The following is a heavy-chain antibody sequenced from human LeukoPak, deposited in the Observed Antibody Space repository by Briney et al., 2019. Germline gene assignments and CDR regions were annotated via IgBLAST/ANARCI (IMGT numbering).Heavy chain of an antibody. CDR1: GGTFSSYA. D-gene: IGHD6-13*01. V-gene: IGHV1-69*13. Sequence: GASVKVSCKASGGTFSSYAISWVRQAPGQGLEWMGGIIPIFGTANYAQKFQGRVTITADESTSTAYMELSSLRSEDTAVYYCARDLDSEPAAAGWMAWGQGTLVTVSS. CDR2: IIPIFGTA. CDR3: ARDLDSEPAAAGWMA. J-gene: IGHJ4*02.